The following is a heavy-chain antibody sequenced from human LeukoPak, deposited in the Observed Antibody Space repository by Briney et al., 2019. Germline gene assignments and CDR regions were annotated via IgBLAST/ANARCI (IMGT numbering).Heavy chain of an antibody. Sequence: PSQTLSLTCTVSGGSISSGSDYWSWIRQPAGKGLEWIGRIYTSGSTNYNPSLKSRVTISVDTSKNQFSLKLSSVTAADTAVYYCARDRTIFAVVDAFDIWGQGTMVTVSS. D-gene: IGHD3-3*01. V-gene: IGHV4-61*02. CDR1: GGSISSGSDY. J-gene: IGHJ3*02. CDR3: ARDRTIFAVVDAFDI. CDR2: IYTSGST.